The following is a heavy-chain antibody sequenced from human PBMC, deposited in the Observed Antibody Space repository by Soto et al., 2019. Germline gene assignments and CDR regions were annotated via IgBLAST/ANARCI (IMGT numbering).Heavy chain of an antibody. V-gene: IGHV1-2*02. CDR2: INPNSGGT. CDR1: GYTFTGYY. D-gene: IGHD3-10*01. J-gene: IGHJ6*02. CDR3: ARDLLWFGESFGYYYGMDV. Sequence: ASVKVSCKASGYTFTGYYMHWVRQAPGQGLKWMGWINPNSGGTNYAQKFQGRVTMTRDTSISTAYMELSRLRSDDTAVYYCARDLLWFGESFGYYYGMDVWGQGTTVTVSS.